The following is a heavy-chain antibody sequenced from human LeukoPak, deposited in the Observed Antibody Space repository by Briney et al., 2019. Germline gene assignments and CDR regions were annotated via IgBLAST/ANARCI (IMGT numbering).Heavy chain of an antibody. J-gene: IGHJ6*02. CDR1: GFTFSSYS. CDR2: ISSSSSTI. V-gene: IGHV3-48*01. CDR3: ARALSYGSKNYYYYGMDV. D-gene: IGHD5-18*01. Sequence: GGSLRLSCAASGFTFSSYSMNWVRQAPGKGLEWVSYISSSSSTIYYADSVKGRFTISRDNAKNSLYLQMNSLRAEDTAVYYCARALSYGSKNYYYYGMDVWGQGTTVTVSS.